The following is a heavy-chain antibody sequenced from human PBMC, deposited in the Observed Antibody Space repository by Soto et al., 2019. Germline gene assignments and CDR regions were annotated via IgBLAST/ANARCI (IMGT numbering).Heavy chain of an antibody. J-gene: IGHJ4*02. CDR2: INHSGST. V-gene: IGHV4-34*01. CDR1: GGSFSGYY. Sequence: SETLSLTCAVYGGSFSGYYWSWIRQPPGKGLEWIGEINHSGSTNYNPSIKSRVTISVDTSKNQFSLKMSSVTAADTAMYYCARGRCSSTSCYLFDYWGQGTLVTVSS. CDR3: ARGRCSSTSCYLFDY. D-gene: IGHD2-2*01.